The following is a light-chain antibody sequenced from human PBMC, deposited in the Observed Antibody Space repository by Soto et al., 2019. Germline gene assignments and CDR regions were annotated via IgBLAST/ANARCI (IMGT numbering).Light chain of an antibody. CDR2: DVS. Sequence: RVMTQYPSTLSVSPGERVTLSFRASQSVSTHLAWYHQKPGQAPRLLIYDVSTRATGVPARFGGSGSGTAFTLTISSLQSEDFAVYYCQQYNNWPYTFGQGTKLEIK. V-gene: IGKV3-15*01. CDR3: QQYNNWPYT. J-gene: IGKJ2*01. CDR1: QSVSTH.